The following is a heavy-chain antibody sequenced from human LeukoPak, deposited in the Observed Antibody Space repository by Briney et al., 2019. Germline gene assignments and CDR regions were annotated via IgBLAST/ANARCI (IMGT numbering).Heavy chain of an antibody. D-gene: IGHD3-22*01. J-gene: IGHJ3*02. CDR2: TGST. Sequence: SETLSLTCTVSGGSISSYYWSWIRQPPGKGLEWIGSTGSTYNSPSLKSRVTISVDMSKNQFSLKLTSVTAADTAVYYCARGLYESSDYYYQIDDAFDMWGQGTMVTVSS. V-gene: IGHV4-59*12. CDR1: GGSISSYY. CDR3: ARGLYESSDYYYQIDDAFDM.